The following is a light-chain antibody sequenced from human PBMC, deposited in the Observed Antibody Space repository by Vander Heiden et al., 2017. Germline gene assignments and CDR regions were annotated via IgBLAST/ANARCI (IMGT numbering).Light chain of an antibody. Sequence: SYVLTQPPSGSVAPGKTARIPCRGYNIGRKSVHWYQQRPGQAPVLVVYDDDVRPSGIPERFSASNSGSTATLTISGVEAGDEADYYCQVWDSSDHSVFGTGTKVTVL. CDR1: NIGRKS. V-gene: IGLV3-21*03. CDR3: QVWDSSDHSV. CDR2: DDD. J-gene: IGLJ1*01.